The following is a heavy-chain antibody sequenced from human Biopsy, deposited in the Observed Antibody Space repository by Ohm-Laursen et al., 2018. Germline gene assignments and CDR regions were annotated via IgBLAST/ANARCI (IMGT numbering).Heavy chain of an antibody. CDR1: GSTFNDYF. CDR3: ARDRMTDVFGGPTRTDVFDS. Sequence: SVKVSCKASGSTFNDYFIHWVRHSPGQGLEWMGWVNPNSGATNSAENFRDRVTLTRDTSISAVYIELRRLKSDDAAVYYCARDRMTDVFGGPTRTDVFDSWGQGTPVTVSS. D-gene: IGHD3-10*01. J-gene: IGHJ4*02. V-gene: IGHV1-2*02. CDR2: VNPNSGAT.